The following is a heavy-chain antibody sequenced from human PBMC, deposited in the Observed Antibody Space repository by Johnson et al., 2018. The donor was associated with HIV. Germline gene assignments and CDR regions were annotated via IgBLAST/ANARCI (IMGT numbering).Heavy chain of an antibody. CDR1: GFTFSSYG. D-gene: IGHD6-13*01. Sequence: VQLVESGGGVVQPGRSLRLSCAASGFTFSSYGMHWVRQATGKGLEWVSAIGTAGDTYYPGSVKGRFTISRENAKNSLYLQMNSLRAGDTAVYYCARGQRSSWYPVNAFDIWGQGTMVTVSS. V-gene: IGHV3-13*01. J-gene: IGHJ3*02. CDR3: ARGQRSSWYPVNAFDI. CDR2: IGTAGDT.